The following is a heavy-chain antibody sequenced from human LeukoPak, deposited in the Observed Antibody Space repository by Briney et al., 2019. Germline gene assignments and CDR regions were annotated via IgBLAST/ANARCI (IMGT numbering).Heavy chain of an antibody. CDR3: ARLAHCTNGVCYPTDYYYGMDV. CDR2: INAGNGNT. V-gene: IGHV1-3*01. Sequence: ASVTVSCTASGYTFTSYAMHWVRQAPGQRLEWMGWINAGNGNTKYSQKFQGRVTITRDTSASTAYMELSSLRSEDTAVYYCARLAHCTNGVCYPTDYYYGMDVWGQGTTVTVSS. D-gene: IGHD2-8*01. CDR1: GYTFTSYA. J-gene: IGHJ6*02.